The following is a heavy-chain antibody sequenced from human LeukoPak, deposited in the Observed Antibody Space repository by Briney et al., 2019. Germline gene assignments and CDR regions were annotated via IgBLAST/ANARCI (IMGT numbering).Heavy chain of an antibody. Sequence: ASVKVSCKASGYTFTSYDIHWVRQATGQGLEWMGWMNPNSGNTGYAQKFQGRVTMTRNTSISTAYMELSSLRSEDTAVYYCARGGHLGGTASVDYWGQGTLVTVSS. D-gene: IGHD6-19*01. V-gene: IGHV1-8*01. J-gene: IGHJ4*02. CDR2: MNPNSGNT. CDR3: ARGGHLGGTASVDY. CDR1: GYTFTSYD.